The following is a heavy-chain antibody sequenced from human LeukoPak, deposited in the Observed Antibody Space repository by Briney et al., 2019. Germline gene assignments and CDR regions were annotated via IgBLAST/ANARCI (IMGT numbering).Heavy chain of an antibody. CDR1: GGSFSGYY. CDR3: AREGCSGGSCYRGEYFQH. CDR2: INHSGST. D-gene: IGHD2-15*01. V-gene: IGHV4-34*01. J-gene: IGHJ1*01. Sequence: SETLSLTCAVYGGSFSGYYWSWIRQPPGKGLEWIGEINHSGSTNYNPSLKSRVTISVDTSKNQFSLKLSSVTAADTAVYYCAREGCSGGSCYRGEYFQHWGQGTLVTVSS.